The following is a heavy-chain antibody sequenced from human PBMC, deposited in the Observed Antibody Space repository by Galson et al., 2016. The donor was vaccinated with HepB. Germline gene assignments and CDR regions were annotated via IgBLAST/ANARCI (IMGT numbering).Heavy chain of an antibody. CDR1: GGSISSYY. D-gene: IGHD2/OR15-2a*01. J-gene: IGHJ6*02. Sequence: SETLSLTCSVSGGSISSYYWTWIRQLPGMGLEWIGCMSSSGPTKYNPSLKSRVTLLIDTSNNQFSLRLSSVSAADTAVYYCARQTRCTSNSCLFYGMDVWGQGTKVTVSS. CDR2: MSSSGPT. CDR3: ARQTRCTSNSCLFYGMDV. V-gene: IGHV4-59*08.